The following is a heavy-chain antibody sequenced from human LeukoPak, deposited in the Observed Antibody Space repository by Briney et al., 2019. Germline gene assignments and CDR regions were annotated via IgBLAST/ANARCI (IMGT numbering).Heavy chain of an antibody. CDR2: ISSSSSYI. Sequence: GGSLRLSCAASGFTFSSYSMNWVRQAPGKGLEWVSPISSSSSYIYYADSVKGRFTISRDNAKNSLYLQMNSLRAEDTAVYYCARVKSSGSYRGGDAFDIWGQGTMVTVSS. CDR1: GFTFSSYS. V-gene: IGHV3-21*01. J-gene: IGHJ3*02. CDR3: ARVKSSGSYRGGDAFDI. D-gene: IGHD3-10*01.